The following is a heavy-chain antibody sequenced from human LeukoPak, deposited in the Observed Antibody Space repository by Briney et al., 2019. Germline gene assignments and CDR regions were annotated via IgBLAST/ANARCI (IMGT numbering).Heavy chain of an antibody. CDR2: INHSGST. CDR3: HFLYGSGPPGIYNWFDP. D-gene: IGHD3-10*01. V-gene: IGHV4-34*01. CDR1: GGSFSGYY. J-gene: IGHJ5*02. Sequence: SETLSLTCAVYGGSFSGYYWSWIRQPPGKGLEWIGEINHSGSTNYSPSLKSRVTISVDTSKNQFSLKLSSVTAADTAVYYCHFLYGSGPPGIYNWFDPWGQGTLVTVSS.